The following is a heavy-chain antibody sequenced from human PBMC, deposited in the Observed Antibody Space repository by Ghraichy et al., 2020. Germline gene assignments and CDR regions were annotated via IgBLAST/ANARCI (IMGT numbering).Heavy chain of an antibody. J-gene: IGHJ4*02. Sequence: GGSLRLSCAASGFTVSSNYMSWVRQAPGKGLEWVSFIYIGGSTSYADSVKGRFTISRDNSKNTLYLQMNSLRAEDTAMYFCARPPDYWGQGTLVTVSS. V-gene: IGHV3-66*04. CDR1: GFTVSSNY. CDR3: ARPPDY. CDR2: IYIGGST.